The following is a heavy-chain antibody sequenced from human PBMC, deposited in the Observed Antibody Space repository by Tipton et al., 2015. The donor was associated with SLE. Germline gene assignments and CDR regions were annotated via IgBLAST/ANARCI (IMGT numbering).Heavy chain of an antibody. Sequence: TLSLTCSVSAGSISKNYWIWIRQPPGKGLEWIGYISDGGDTNYNPSLKSRVTISVDPAKNQFSLRLTSVTAADTAVYYCARGMLTWRGAIIGVDVWGQGTTVNVSS. CDR1: AGSISKNY. CDR2: ISDGGDT. CDR3: ARGMLTWRGAIIGVDV. V-gene: IGHV4-59*08. J-gene: IGHJ6*02. D-gene: IGHD2-8*01.